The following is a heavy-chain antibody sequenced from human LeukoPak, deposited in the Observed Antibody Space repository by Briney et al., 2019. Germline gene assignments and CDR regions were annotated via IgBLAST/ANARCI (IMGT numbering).Heavy chain of an antibody. D-gene: IGHD3-10*01. Sequence: ASVKVSCKASGYTFTGYYMHWVRQAPGQGLEWMGWINPNSGGTNYAQKFQGRVTMTRDTSISTAYMELSRLRSDNTAVYYCARVGRGVIITYDYWGQGTLVTVSS. V-gene: IGHV1-2*02. J-gene: IGHJ4*02. CDR3: ARVGRGVIITYDY. CDR2: INPNSGGT. CDR1: GYTFTGYY.